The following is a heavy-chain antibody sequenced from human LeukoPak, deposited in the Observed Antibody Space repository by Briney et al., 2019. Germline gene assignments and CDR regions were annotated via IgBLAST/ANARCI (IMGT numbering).Heavy chain of an antibody. Sequence: GGSLTLSWAASGFTFSSYGMNWVRPAEGKGRGWDSYISSIISHINYADSVKGRFTISRDNAKNSLYLQMNSLRAEDTAVYYCARDRDYYDSSRFDYWGQGTLVTVSS. D-gene: IGHD3-22*01. CDR2: ISSIISHI. CDR1: GFTFSSYG. CDR3: ARDRDYYDSSRFDY. J-gene: IGHJ4*02. V-gene: IGHV3-21*05.